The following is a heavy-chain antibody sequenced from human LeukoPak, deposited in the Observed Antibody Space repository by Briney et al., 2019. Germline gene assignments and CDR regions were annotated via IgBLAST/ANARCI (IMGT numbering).Heavy chain of an antibody. D-gene: IGHD6-13*01. CDR2: IIPIFGTA. Sequence: ASVKVSCKASGGTFISYVISWVRQAPGQGLEWMGGIIPIFGTANYAQKFQGRVTITADESTSTAYMELSSLRSEDTAVYYCASVGAAAGPFDYWGQGTLVTVSS. CDR1: GGTFISYV. CDR3: ASVGAAAGPFDY. J-gene: IGHJ4*02. V-gene: IGHV1-69*13.